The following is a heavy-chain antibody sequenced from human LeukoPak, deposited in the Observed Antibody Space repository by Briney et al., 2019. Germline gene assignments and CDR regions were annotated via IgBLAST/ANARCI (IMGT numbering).Heavy chain of an antibody. Sequence: PGGSLRLSCAASGITFSTYGMYWVRQAPGKGLEWVAVISHDGNNKYYADSVKGRFTISRDNSKNTLYLQMNSLRAEDTAVYYRANAGRDSSSTISCGMDVWGQGTTVTVSS. J-gene: IGHJ6*02. CDR1: GITFSTYG. CDR2: ISHDGNNK. V-gene: IGHV3-30*18. CDR3: ANAGRDSSSTISCGMDV. D-gene: IGHD6-13*01.